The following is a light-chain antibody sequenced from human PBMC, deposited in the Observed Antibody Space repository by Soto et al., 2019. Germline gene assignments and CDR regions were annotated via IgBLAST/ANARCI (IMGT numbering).Light chain of an antibody. J-gene: IGLJ1*01. Sequence: QAVVTQEPSLTVSPGGTVTLTCGSSTGAVTSGHYPYWFQQKPGQAPRTLIYDTSNKHSWTPARFSGSLPGGKAALTLSGAQAEDDAEYAALLYNLGALVFGTGTKLTVL. CDR2: DTS. CDR3: LLYNLGALV. CDR1: TGAVTSGHY. V-gene: IGLV7-46*01.